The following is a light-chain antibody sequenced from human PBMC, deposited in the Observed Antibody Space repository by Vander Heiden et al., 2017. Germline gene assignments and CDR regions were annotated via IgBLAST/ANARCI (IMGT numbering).Light chain of an antibody. Sequence: EIVLTQSPGTLSLSPGERATLSCRASQSVSSSYLAWYQQKPGQSPRLLIYGASSRATGIPDRFSASGFGTDFTLTISMLEPEDFTVYYCQQFGCERASTFGQGTKVEIK. CDR3: QQFGCERAST. CDR2: GAS. V-gene: IGKV3-20*01. CDR1: QSVSSSY. J-gene: IGKJ1*01.